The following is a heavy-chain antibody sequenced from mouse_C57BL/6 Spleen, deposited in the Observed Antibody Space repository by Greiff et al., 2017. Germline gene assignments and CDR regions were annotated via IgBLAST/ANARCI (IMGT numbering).Heavy chain of an antibody. J-gene: IGHJ2*01. CDR3: ARSGDYGNYGGYFDY. CDR1: GYAFSSYW. D-gene: IGHD2-1*01. Sequence: VQVVESGAELVKPGASVKISCKASGYAFSSYWMNWVKQRPGKGLEWIGQIYPGDGDTNYNGKFKGKATLTADKSSSTAYMQLSSLTSEDSAVYFCARSGDYGNYGGYFDYWGQGTTLTVSS. V-gene: IGHV1-80*01. CDR2: IYPGDGDT.